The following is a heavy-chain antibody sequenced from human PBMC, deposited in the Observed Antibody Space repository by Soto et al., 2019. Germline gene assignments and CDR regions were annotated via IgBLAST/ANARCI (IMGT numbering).Heavy chain of an antibody. Sequence: QVHLVQSATEVKRPGASVKVSCQTSGFTFTSHAIQWVRQAPGQRPEWLGWINAGNGNTKYSRRFQGRITLPRDTAASTAYMELDSLTSEDTALFYCARAPINPKWGVTMFDYWGQGTLVTVSS. CDR1: GFTFTSHA. CDR3: ARAPINPKWGVTMFDY. CDR2: INAGNGNT. V-gene: IGHV1-3*01. J-gene: IGHJ4*02. D-gene: IGHD7-27*01.